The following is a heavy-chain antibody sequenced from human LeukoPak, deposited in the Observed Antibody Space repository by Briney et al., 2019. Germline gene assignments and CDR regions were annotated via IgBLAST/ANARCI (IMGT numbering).Heavy chain of an antibody. CDR3: ARDQDFWSGQYRRDFDY. CDR2: INTITGNP. D-gene: IGHD3-3*01. V-gene: IGHV7-4-1*02. J-gene: IGHJ4*02. CDR1: GYTFTSFV. Sequence: ASVKVSCKASGYTFTSFVINWVRQAPGQGPEWMGWINTITGNPTYAQGFTGRFVFSLDTSVSTAYLQINSLKADDTAVYYCARDQDFWSGQYRRDFDYWGQGTLVTVSS.